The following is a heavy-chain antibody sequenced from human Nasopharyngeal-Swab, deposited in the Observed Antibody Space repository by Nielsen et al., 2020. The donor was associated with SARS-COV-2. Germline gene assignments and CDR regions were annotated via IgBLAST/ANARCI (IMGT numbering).Heavy chain of an antibody. CDR2: ISYDGSNK. CDR3: AKGCGTTGTVGLDI. J-gene: IGHJ3*02. Sequence: GESLKIYCEASGFTFSSYDMHWVRQAPGKGLEWVAVISYDGSNKYYADSVKGRFTISRDNSKNTLYLQMNSLRAEDTAVYYCAKGCGTTGTVGLDIWGQGTMVTVSS. CDR1: GFTFSSYD. V-gene: IGHV3-30*18. D-gene: IGHD1-1*01.